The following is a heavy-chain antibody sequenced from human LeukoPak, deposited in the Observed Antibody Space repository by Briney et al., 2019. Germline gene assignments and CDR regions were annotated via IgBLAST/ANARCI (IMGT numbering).Heavy chain of an antibody. J-gene: IGHJ6*02. CDR1: GYSFTRYA. D-gene: IGHD4-11*01. Sequence: GASVKVSCKASGYSFTRYAMHWVRQAPGQRLEWMGWINAGNGNTKYSQKFQGRVTVTRDTSASTAYMELSSLRSEDTAVYYCARGTTDYYYYGMDVWGQGTTVTVSS. V-gene: IGHV1-3*01. CDR2: INAGNGNT. CDR3: ARGTTDYYYYGMDV.